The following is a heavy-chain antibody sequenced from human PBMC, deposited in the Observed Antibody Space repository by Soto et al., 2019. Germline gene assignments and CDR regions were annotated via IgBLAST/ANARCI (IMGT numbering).Heavy chain of an antibody. CDR1: GGSISSYN. V-gene: IGHV4-59*08. J-gene: IGHJ4*02. Sequence: SETLSLTCTVSGGSISSYNWSWIRQTPGKGLEWIGYFSYVRGTNNSPSLKSRATISGDTSKNQLSLNLTSVTAADAAVYYCARHFRDAYTAFAFWGQGTLVTVSS. CDR3: ARHFRDAYTAFAF. CDR2: FSYVRGT. D-gene: IGHD2-2*01.